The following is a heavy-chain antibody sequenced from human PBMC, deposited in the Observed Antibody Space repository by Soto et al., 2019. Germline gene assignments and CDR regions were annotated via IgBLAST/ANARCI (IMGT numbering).Heavy chain of an antibody. D-gene: IGHD3-16*01. J-gene: IGHJ4*02. Sequence: QVQLVESGGGVVQPGRSLRVSCAASGFTFSSYGMNWVRQAPGKGLEWGGIISYDGSDKYYADSVKGRFTISRDKSKNALYLQMNSLRGEDTAVYYCAKNPESYAWVLEGYCDYCGQGTLVTVSS. V-gene: IGHV3-30*18. CDR3: AKNPESYAWVLEGYCDY. CDR1: GFTFSSYG. CDR2: ISYDGSDK.